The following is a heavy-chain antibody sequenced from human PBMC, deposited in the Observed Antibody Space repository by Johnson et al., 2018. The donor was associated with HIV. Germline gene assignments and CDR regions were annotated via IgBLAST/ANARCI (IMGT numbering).Heavy chain of an antibody. V-gene: IGHV3-13*01. D-gene: IGHD4/OR15-4a*01. Sequence: VQLVESGGGLVQPGGSLRLSCAASGFIFSSYDMHWVRQATGKGLEWVSTIGTAGDTYYPGYVKGRFTISRENAKNSLYLQMNSLNAGDTAVYYCARGRDYYGAIDAVDIWCQGTLVTVAS. CDR1: GFIFSSYD. CDR3: ARGRDYYGAIDAVDI. CDR2: IGTAGDT. J-gene: IGHJ3*02.